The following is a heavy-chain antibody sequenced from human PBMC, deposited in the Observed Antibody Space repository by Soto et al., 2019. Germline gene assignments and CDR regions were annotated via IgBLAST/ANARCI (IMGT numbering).Heavy chain of an antibody. J-gene: IGHJ4*02. CDR1: GGSISSYY. D-gene: IGHD6-19*01. V-gene: IGHV4-59*08. CDR3: GRQGSGEFDY. CDR2: IYYSGST. Sequence: PSETLSLTCTVSGGSISSYYWSWIRQPPGKGLEWIGYIYYSGSTNYNPSLKSRVTISADKSISTAYLQWSSLKASDTAMYYCGRQGSGEFDYWGRGTLVTVSS.